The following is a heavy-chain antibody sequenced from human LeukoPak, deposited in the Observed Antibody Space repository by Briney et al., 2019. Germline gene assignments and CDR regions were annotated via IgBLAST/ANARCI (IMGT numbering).Heavy chain of an antibody. V-gene: IGHV3-48*03. Sequence: GGSLRLSCAASGFPFSGYEMNWVRQAPGKGLEWVSYISPSVNTIYYADSVRGRFTISRDNAKNSLYLQMNSLRAEDTAVYYCARGGDSSTYYVDYWGQGTLVTVSS. D-gene: IGHD3-22*01. J-gene: IGHJ4*02. CDR2: ISPSVNTI. CDR1: GFPFSGYE. CDR3: ARGGDSSTYYVDY.